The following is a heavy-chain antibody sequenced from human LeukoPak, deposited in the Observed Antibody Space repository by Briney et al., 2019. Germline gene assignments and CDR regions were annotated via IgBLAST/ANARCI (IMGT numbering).Heavy chain of an antibody. CDR1: GFSFSSYG. D-gene: IGHD1-1*01. V-gene: IGHV3-30*02. J-gene: IGHJ3*02. Sequence: GGSLRLSCAASGFSFSSYGMHWVRQAPGKGLEWVAFIRYDGSNKYYADSVKGRFTISRDNSKITLYLQMSSLRAEDTAVYYCAVEGFDIWGHGTMVTVSS. CDR2: IRYDGSNK. CDR3: AVEGFDI.